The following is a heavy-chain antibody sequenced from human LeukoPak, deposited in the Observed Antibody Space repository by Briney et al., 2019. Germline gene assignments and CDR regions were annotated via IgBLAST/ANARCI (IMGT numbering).Heavy chain of an antibody. CDR2: ISSSGSTI. CDR3: AREKASTTGTTDYDY. V-gene: IGHV3-48*03. J-gene: IGHJ4*02. D-gene: IGHD1-1*01. Sequence: GSPRLSCAASEFTFSSYEMNWVRQAPGKGLEWVSYISSSGSTILYADSVKGRFSISRDNAKNSLFLQMNSLRARDTAVYYCAREKASTTGTTDYDYWGQGTLVTVSS. CDR1: EFTFSSYE.